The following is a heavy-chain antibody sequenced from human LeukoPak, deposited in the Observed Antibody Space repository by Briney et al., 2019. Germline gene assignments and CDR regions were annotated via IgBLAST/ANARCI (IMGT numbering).Heavy chain of an antibody. CDR1: GFTFSNYW. CDR2: IKQDGSEK. D-gene: IGHD3-3*01. CDR3: ARDNGVVHGVYYMDD. J-gene: IGHJ6*03. V-gene: IGHV3-7*01. Sequence: AGGSLRLSCAASGFTFSNYWMTWVRQAPGKGLEGVADIKQDGSEKLYVKSVRGRFTISRDNAKMSLFLQMNSLRAEDTAVYYCARDNGVVHGVYYMDDWGKGTTVTVS.